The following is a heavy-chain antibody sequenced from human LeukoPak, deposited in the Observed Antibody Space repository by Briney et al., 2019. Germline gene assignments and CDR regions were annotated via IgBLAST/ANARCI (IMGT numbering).Heavy chain of an antibody. J-gene: IGHJ5*02. CDR2: IYTSGST. Sequence: SETLSLTCTVSGGSISSYYWSWIRQPAGKGLEWIGRIYTSGSTNYNPSLKSRVTMSVDTSKNQFSLKLSSVTAAGTAVYYCARDIMYYYDSSGYYWFDPWGQGTLVTVSS. CDR1: GGSISSYY. V-gene: IGHV4-4*07. D-gene: IGHD3-22*01. CDR3: ARDIMYYYDSSGYYWFDP.